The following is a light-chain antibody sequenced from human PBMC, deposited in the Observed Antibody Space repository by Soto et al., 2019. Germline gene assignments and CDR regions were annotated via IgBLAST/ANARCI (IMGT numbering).Light chain of an antibody. V-gene: IGKV3-11*01. CDR1: QSVSSY. Sequence: EIVLKQSPATLSLSPGERAPLSGRASQSVSSYLAWYQQKPGQAPRLLIYDASNRATGIPARFSGSGSGTDFTLTISSLEPEDLAVYYCQQRSNWPQLAVGGGTKVDNK. J-gene: IGKJ4*01. CDR2: DAS. CDR3: QQRSNWPQLA.